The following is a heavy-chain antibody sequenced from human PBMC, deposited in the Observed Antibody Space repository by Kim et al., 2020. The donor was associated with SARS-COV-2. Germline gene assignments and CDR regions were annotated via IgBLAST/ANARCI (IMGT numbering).Heavy chain of an antibody. V-gene: IGHV4-59*13. CDR1: GGSISSYY. J-gene: IGHJ5*02. CDR2: IYYSGST. CDR3: ARDQRDPKRITMVRGGKSGFDP. Sequence: SETLSLTCTVSGGSISSYYWSWIRQPPGKGLEWIGYIYYSGSTNYNPSLKSRVTISVDTSKNQFSLKLSSVTAADTAVYYCARDQRDPKRITMVRGGKSGFDPWGQGTLVTVSS. D-gene: IGHD3-10*01.